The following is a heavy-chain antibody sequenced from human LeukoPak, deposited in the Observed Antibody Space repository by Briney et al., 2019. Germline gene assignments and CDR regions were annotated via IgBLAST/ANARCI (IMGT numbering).Heavy chain of an antibody. CDR1: GFTFSRYA. D-gene: IGHD1-7*01. CDR2: ITDSGGDT. J-gene: IGHJ2*01. CDR3: ARGRTRWYFDL. Sequence: GSLRLSCAASGFTFSRYAMSWVRQAPGKGLEWVSAITDSGGDTFHADSVKGRLTISRDNSKNALYLQMNSLRVEDTAVYYCARGRTRWYFDLWGRGTLVTVSS. V-gene: IGHV3-23*01.